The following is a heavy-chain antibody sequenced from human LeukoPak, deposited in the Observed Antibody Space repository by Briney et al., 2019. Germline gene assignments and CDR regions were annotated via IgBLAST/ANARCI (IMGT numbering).Heavy chain of an antibody. J-gene: IGHJ4*02. CDR3: ANTNYYDSSGYHVYYFDY. V-gene: IGHV1-69*04. CDR2: IIPIFGIA. Sequence: SVKVSCKASGGTFSSYAISWVRQAPGQGLEWKGRIIPIFGIANYAQKFQGRVTITADKSTSTAYMELSSLRSEDTAVYYCANTNYYDSSGYHVYYFDYWGQGTLVTVSS. CDR1: GGTFSSYA. D-gene: IGHD3-22*01.